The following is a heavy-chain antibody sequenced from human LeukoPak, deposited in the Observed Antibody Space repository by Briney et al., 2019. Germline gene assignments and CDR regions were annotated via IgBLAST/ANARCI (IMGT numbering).Heavy chain of an antibody. V-gene: IGHV4-30-4*01. D-gene: IGHD2-15*01. CDR2: IYYSGST. J-gene: IGHJ5*02. CDR1: GGAISSGDYY. Sequence: SETLSLICTVSGGAISSGDYYWSWIRQPPGKGLEWIGYIYYSGSTYYNPSLKSRVTISVGTSKSQFSLKLSSVTAADTAVYYCARSHCSGGSCENWFDPGGQGTLVTVSS. CDR3: ARSHCSGGSCENWFDP.